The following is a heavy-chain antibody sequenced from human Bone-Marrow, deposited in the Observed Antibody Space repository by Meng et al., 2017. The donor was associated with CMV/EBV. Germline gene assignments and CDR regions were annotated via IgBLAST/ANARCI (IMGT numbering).Heavy chain of an antibody. J-gene: IGHJ4*02. CDR1: GFTFNIYN. CDR3: ARGLGDSGSDNYFDY. V-gene: IGHV3-21*01. CDR2: ISGSNSHI. D-gene: IGHD5-12*01. Sequence: SGFTFNIYNMNWVRQATGKGLEWVSSISGSNSHIYYADSVKGRFTISRDNAKNSLHLQMSSLRAEDTAMYYCARGLGDSGSDNYFDYWGQGILVTVSS.